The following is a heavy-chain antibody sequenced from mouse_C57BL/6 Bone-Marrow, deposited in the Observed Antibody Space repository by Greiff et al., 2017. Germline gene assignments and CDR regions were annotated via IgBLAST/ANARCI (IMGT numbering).Heavy chain of an antibody. CDR1: GFNIKNTY. V-gene: IGHV14-3*01. Sequence: VQLQQSVAELVRPGASVKLSCTASGFNIKNTYMHWVKQRPEQGLEWIGRIYPANGNTKYAPKFPGKATITADTSSNTAYLQLSSLTSEDTAIYYCARSGTTVVATDWYFDVWGTGTTVTGSS. J-gene: IGHJ1*03. CDR3: ARSGTTVVATDWYFDV. CDR2: IYPANGNT. D-gene: IGHD1-1*01.